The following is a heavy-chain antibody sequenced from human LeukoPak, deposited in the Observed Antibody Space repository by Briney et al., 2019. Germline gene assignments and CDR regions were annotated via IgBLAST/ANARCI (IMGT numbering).Heavy chain of an antibody. V-gene: IGHV3-30*18. D-gene: IGHD6-6*01. CDR2: ISYDGINK. CDR1: GFPFSTYG. Sequence: GGSLRLSCAASGFPFSTYGMYWVRQTPGKGLEWVALISYDGINKYCADSVKGRFTISRDNSRNTLYLQRNSMRAEDTAMYYCAKLYGPYSSSDLFDSWGQGTRVIVSS. CDR3: AKLYGPYSSSDLFDS. J-gene: IGHJ4*02.